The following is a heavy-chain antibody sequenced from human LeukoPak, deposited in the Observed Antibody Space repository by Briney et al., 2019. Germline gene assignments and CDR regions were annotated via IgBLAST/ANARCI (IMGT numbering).Heavy chain of an antibody. Sequence: GGSLRLSCTASGFTFSTSWMTWVRQAPGKGLEWVAVIKPDGGEGCYVDSVKGRFTISRDNTKNSLFLQMISLRAEDTAVYYCARDRAYKSFDYWGQGALVTVSP. J-gene: IGHJ4*02. CDR3: ARDRAYKSFDY. D-gene: IGHD3-16*01. V-gene: IGHV3-7*04. CDR1: GFTFSTSW. CDR2: IKPDGGEG.